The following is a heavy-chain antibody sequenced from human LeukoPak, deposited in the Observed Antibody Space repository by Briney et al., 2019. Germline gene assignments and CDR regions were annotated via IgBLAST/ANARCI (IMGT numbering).Heavy chain of an antibody. CDR1: GFTFSSYA. J-gene: IGHJ4*02. V-gene: IGHV3-23*01. Sequence: GGSLRLSCAASGFTFSSYAMSWVRQAPGKGLEWVSAISGSGGSTYYADSVKGRFTISRDNSKNTLYLQMNSLRAEDTAVYYCARYCSSTSCYVRFDYWGQGTLVTVSS. CDR3: ARYCSSTSCYVRFDY. CDR2: ISGSGGST. D-gene: IGHD2-2*01.